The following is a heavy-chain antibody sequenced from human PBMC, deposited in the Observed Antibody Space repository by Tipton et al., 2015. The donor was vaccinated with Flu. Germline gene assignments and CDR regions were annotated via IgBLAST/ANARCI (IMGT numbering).Heavy chain of an antibody. Sequence: LRLSCTVSGDSMRSDYFWGWIRQAPGKGLEWIGNIHYSGSPHYNPSLKSRVTISVDTSKNQFSLKLSSVTAADTAVYFCVRRDYSNYVSEPKNWFDSWGQGTLVTVSS. CDR1: GDSMRSDYF. J-gene: IGHJ5*01. V-gene: IGHV4-38-2*02. CDR2: IHYSGSP. D-gene: IGHD4-11*01. CDR3: VRRDYSNYVSEPKNWFDS.